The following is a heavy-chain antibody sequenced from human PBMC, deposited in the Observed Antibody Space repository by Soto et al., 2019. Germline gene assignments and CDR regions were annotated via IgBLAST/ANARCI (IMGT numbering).Heavy chain of an antibody. CDR1: GFTFSSYA. Sequence: GGSLRLSCAASGFTFSSYAMSWVRQAPGKGLEWVSAISGSGGSTYYADSVKGRFTISRDNSKNTLYLQMNSLRAEDTAVYYCARRDVVVAATGYYYYYYMDVWGKGTTVTVSS. CDR3: ARRDVVVAATGYYYYYYMDV. V-gene: IGHV3-23*01. J-gene: IGHJ6*03. CDR2: ISGSGGST. D-gene: IGHD2-15*01.